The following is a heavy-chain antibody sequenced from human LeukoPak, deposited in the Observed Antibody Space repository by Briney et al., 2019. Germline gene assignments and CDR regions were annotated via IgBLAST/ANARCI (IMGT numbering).Heavy chain of an antibody. V-gene: IGHV3-23*01. J-gene: IGHJ4*02. CDR1: GFTFSSYA. CDR3: AKDPGVVPAHYFDY. D-gene: IGHD2-2*01. CDR2: TGSTGVST. Sequence: QPGGSLRLSCAASGFTFSSYAMNWVRQAPGKGLEWVSATGSTGVSTFYADSVKGRFTVSRDNSKNTLSLQMNSLRAEDTAVYYCAKDPGVVPAHYFDYWGQGILVTVSS.